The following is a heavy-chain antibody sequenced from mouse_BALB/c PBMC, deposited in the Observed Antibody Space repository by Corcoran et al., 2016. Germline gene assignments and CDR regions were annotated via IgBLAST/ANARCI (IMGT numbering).Heavy chain of an antibody. CDR1: GYTFTNYG. J-gene: IGHJ4*01. CDR2: INTYTGEP. Sequence: QIQLVQSGPELKKPGETVKISCKASGYTFTNYGMNWVKQAPGKGLKWMGWINTYTGEPTYADYFKGRFASSLETSASTAYLQINNLKNEDTATYFCARQAYGKGAMDYWGQGTSVTVSS. CDR3: ARQAYGKGAMDY. D-gene: IGHD2-1*01. V-gene: IGHV9-3-1*01.